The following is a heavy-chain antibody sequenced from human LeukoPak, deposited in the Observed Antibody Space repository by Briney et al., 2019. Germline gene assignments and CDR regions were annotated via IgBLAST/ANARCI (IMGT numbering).Heavy chain of an antibody. Sequence: LTLSWAPAGFSFSSYCMEWVRQAAGKGMEWEAFIRNDGSNKYYAASVKPRFTISRDNSKNPLYLQINSLRAEDTAVYHCAKGALWFGEFPFDYWGQGTQVTVPS. CDR1: GFSFSSYC. CDR3: AKGALWFGEFPFDY. CDR2: IRNDGSNK. V-gene: IGHV3-30*02. D-gene: IGHD3-10*01. J-gene: IGHJ4*02.